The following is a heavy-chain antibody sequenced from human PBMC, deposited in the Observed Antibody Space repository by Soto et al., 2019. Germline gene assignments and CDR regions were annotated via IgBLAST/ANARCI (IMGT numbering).Heavy chain of an antibody. CDR1: GFTFSNYG. J-gene: IGHJ4*02. D-gene: IGHD3-22*01. Sequence: HPGGSLRLSCAASGFTFSNYGMSWVRQAPGKGLEWVSTITGSGAITYYADSVKGRFTISRDNSKNTVYLQMNSLRAEDTAVYYCAKDRRVVSYWGQGTLVTVSS. V-gene: IGHV3-23*01. CDR3: AKDRRVVSY. CDR2: ITGSGAIT.